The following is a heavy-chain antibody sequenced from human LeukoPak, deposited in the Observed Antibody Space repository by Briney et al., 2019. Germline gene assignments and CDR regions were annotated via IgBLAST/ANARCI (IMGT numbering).Heavy chain of an antibody. CDR2: ISYDGSNK. V-gene: IGHV3-30*18. D-gene: IGHD4-23*01. J-gene: IGHJ4*02. Sequence: GGSLRLSCAASGFTFSSHGMHWVRQAPGKGLEWVAVISYDGSNKYYADSVKGRFTISRDNSKNTLYLQMNSLRAEDTAVYYCAKDRYGGNDYWGQGTLVTVSS. CDR1: GFTFSSHG. CDR3: AKDRYGGNDY.